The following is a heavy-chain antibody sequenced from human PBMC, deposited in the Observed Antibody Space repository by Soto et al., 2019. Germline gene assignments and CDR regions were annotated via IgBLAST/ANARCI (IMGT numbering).Heavy chain of an antibody. Sequence: VQLVESGGGVVQPGRSLRLSCAASGFTFSDYAMHWVRQAPGKGLEWVAVVSHDGRNTHYADSVKGRFTISRYSSKNTVSLEMTSLSAEDTAVYYCAKVVRQWLVTSDFNYWGQGALVTVSS. CDR1: GFTFSDYA. CDR3: AKVVRQWLVTSDFNY. CDR2: VSHDGRNT. V-gene: IGHV3-30*18. D-gene: IGHD6-19*01. J-gene: IGHJ4*02.